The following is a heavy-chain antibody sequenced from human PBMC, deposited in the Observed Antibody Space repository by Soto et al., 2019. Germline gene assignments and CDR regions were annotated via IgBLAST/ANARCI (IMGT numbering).Heavy chain of an antibody. D-gene: IGHD1-26*01. CDR3: SREALGIPYF. CDR2: VDPNSGAT. CDR1: EYSFTAFY. J-gene: IGHJ4*02. V-gene: IGHV1-2*02. Sequence: ASVKVSCKPSEYSFTAFYIHWVRQAPGQGLEWMGWVDPNSGATRNAQNFQGRVSMTCDTSTGTAYMELSGLTSDDTAVYFCSREALGIPYFWGQGTLVTVSS.